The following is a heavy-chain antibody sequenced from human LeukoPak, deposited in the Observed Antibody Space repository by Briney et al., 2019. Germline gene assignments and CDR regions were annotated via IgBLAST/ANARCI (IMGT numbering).Heavy chain of an antibody. CDR1: GYIFTNSS. V-gene: IGHV1-18*01. Sequence: ASVKVSCKASGYIFTNSSISWVRQAPGQGLEWMGWISAYNGNTNYAQKFQGRVSMTTDTSTSTAYMGLRSLRSDDTAIYYCARDGVRPLGYWGQGTLVTVSA. CDR2: ISAYNGNT. J-gene: IGHJ4*02. D-gene: IGHD3-16*01. CDR3: ARDGVRPLGY.